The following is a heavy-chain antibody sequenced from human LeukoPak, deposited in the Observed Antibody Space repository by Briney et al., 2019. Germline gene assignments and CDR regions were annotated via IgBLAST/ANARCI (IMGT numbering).Heavy chain of an antibody. CDR2: INHSGST. Sequence: SETLSLTCAVYGGSFSGYYWSWIRQPPGKGLEWIGEINHSGSTNYNPSLKSRVTISVDTSKNQFSLKLSPVTAADTAVYYCARGIVGALNWFDPWGQGTLVTVTS. CDR1: GGSFSGYY. J-gene: IGHJ5*02. CDR3: ARGIVGALNWFDP. D-gene: IGHD1-26*01. V-gene: IGHV4-34*01.